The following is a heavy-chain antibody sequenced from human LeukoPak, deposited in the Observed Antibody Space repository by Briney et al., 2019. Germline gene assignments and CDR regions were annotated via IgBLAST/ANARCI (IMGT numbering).Heavy chain of an antibody. D-gene: IGHD3-16*02. CDR3: ARAYRDYVWGSHQGYSDYYYMDV. CDR1: GYTFTGYY. CDR2: INPNSGGT. Sequence: ASVKVSCKASGYTFTGYYMHWVRQAPGQGLEWMGWINPNSGGTNYAQKFQGRVTMTRDTSISTAYMELSRLRSDDTAVYFCARAYRDYVWGSHQGYSDYYYMDVWGKGTTVTVSS. V-gene: IGHV1-2*02. J-gene: IGHJ6*03.